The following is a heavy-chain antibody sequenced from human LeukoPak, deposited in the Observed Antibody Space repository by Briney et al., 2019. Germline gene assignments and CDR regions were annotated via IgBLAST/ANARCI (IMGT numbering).Heavy chain of an antibody. J-gene: IGHJ4*02. CDR3: AKGTMDGGQYYYDSS. Sequence: GGSLRLSCAASGFTFSTYAMSWVRRAPGKGLQWVSAISGSGGVTYYADSVKGRFTISRDNSKNTLYLQMNSLRAEDTVVYYCAKGTMDGGQYYYDSSGGQGTLVTVSS. CDR1: GFTFSTYA. D-gene: IGHD3-22*01. CDR2: ISGSGGVT. V-gene: IGHV3-23*01.